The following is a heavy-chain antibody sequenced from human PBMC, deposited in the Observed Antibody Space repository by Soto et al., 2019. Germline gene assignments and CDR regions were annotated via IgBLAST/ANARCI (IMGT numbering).Heavy chain of an antibody. D-gene: IGHD3-10*01. CDR1: GGSISSSSYY. CDR3: ARRYGWLYFDY. J-gene: IGHJ4*02. Sequence: SETLSLTCTVSGGSISSSSYYWGWIRQPPGKGLEWIGSIYYSGSTYYNPSLKSRVTISVDTSKNQFSLKLSSVTAADTAVYYCARRYGWLYFDYWGQGSLVTVSS. V-gene: IGHV4-39*01. CDR2: IYYSGST.